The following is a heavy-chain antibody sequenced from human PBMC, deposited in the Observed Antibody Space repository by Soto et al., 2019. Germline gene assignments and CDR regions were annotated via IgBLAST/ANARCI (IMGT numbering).Heavy chain of an antibody. CDR1: GGSISSYY. D-gene: IGHD2-21*02. CDR2: IYYSGST. CDR3: ARVTEKATFDY. V-gene: IGHV4-59*01. Sequence: SETLSLTCTVSGGSISSYYWSWIRQPPGKGLEWIGYIYYSGSTNCNPSLKSRVTISVDTSKNQFSLKLSSVTAADTAVYYCARVTEKATFDYWGQGTLVTVSS. J-gene: IGHJ4*02.